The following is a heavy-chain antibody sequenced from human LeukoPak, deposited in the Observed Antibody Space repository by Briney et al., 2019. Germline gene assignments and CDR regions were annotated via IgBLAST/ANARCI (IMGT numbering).Heavy chain of an antibody. D-gene: IGHD6-6*01. J-gene: IGHJ4*02. CDR1: GYTFTDYY. V-gene: IGHV1-2*02. CDR2: INPNSGGT. Sequence: GASVKVSCKASGYTFTDYYMHWVRQAPGQGLEWMGWINPNSGGTNYAQKFQGRVTMTRDTSISTAYMELSRLRSDDTAVYYCARDYRVGLAAHGYWGQGTLVTVSS. CDR3: ARDYRVGLAAHGY.